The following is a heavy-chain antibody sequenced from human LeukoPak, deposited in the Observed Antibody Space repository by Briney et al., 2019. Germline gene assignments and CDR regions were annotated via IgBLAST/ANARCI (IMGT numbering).Heavy chain of an antibody. V-gene: IGHV4-34*01. CDR1: GASFSDYN. J-gene: IGHJ5*02. CDR2: INHRGST. D-gene: IGHD1-7*01. CDR3: ARRKTENWNYIRGWFDP. Sequence: PSETLSLTCAVYGASFSDYNWSWIRQPPGKGLEWIGEINHRGSTNYNLSLTSRVSISMYTSKNQFSLNLRSVNAADTAVYYCARRKTENWNYIRGWFDPWGQGTLVTVSS.